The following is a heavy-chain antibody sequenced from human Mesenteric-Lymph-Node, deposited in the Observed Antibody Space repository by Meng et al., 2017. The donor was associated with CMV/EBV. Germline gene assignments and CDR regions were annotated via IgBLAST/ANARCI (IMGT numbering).Heavy chain of an antibody. V-gene: IGHV1-2*06. D-gene: IGHD2/OR15-2a*01. CDR2: INPNSGVS. J-gene: IGHJ5*02. CDR3: ARDNVNPEGFDP. CDR1: GYTFTDFY. Sequence: QVQLVQSRAEVGKPGASGKVPCKASGYTFTDFYIHWVRQAPGQGLEWMGRINPNSGVSNSAQNFQGRVTMTRDTSISTAYMELGRLTSDDTAVYYCARDNVNPEGFDPWGQGTLVTVSS.